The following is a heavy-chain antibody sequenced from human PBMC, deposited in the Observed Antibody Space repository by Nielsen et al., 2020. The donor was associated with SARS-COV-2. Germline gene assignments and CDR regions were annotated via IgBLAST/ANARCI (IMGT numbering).Heavy chain of an antibody. Sequence: SETLSLTCTVSGGSISSSSYYWGWIRQPPGKGLEWIGSIYYSGSTYYNPSLKSRVTISVDTSKNQFSLKLSSVTAADTAVYYCARGGETGRLDYWGQGTLVTVSS. D-gene: IGHD1-1*01. J-gene: IGHJ4*02. CDR2: IYYSGST. V-gene: IGHV4-39*01. CDR1: GGSISSSSYY. CDR3: ARGGETGRLDY.